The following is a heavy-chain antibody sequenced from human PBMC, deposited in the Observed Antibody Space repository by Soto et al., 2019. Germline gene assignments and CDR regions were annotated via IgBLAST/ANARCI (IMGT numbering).Heavy chain of an antibody. CDR3: ARVETYYDCWSGSPQMNYYFDY. CDR1: GGSISSGGYS. CDR2: IYHSGST. V-gene: IGHV4-30-2*01. Sequence: SETLSLTCAVSGGSISSGGYSWSWIRQPPGKGLEWIGYIYHSGSTYYNPSLKSRVTISVDRSKNQFSLKLSSVTAADTAVYYCARVETYYDCWSGSPQMNYYFDYWGQGTLVTVSS. J-gene: IGHJ4*02. D-gene: IGHD3-3*01.